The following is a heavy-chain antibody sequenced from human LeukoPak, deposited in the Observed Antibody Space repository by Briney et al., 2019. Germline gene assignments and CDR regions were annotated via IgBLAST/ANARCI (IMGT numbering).Heavy chain of an antibody. Sequence: GGSLRLSCAASGFTFSSYNMNWLRPAPGKGLEWVSYISSSSRTIYYADSVKGRFTISRDNAKNSLYLQMNSLRDEDTAVYYCARYVDTTRLTWGQGALVSVSS. V-gene: IGHV3-48*02. CDR1: GFTFSSYN. J-gene: IGHJ4*02. CDR3: ARYVDTTRLT. D-gene: IGHD5-18*01. CDR2: ISSSSRTI.